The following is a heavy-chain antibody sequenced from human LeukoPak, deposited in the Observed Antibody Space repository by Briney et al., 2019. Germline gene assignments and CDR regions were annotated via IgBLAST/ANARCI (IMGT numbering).Heavy chain of an antibody. CDR3: ARGGGSSWYYYYYMDV. Sequence: GASVKVSCKASGYTFTSYDINWVRQATGQGLEWMGWMNPNSGNTGYAQKFQGRVTITRNTSISTAYMELSSQRSEDTAVYYCARGGGSSWYYYYYMDVWGKGTTVTVSS. V-gene: IGHV1-8*03. CDR2: MNPNSGNT. D-gene: IGHD6-13*01. J-gene: IGHJ6*03. CDR1: GYTFTSYD.